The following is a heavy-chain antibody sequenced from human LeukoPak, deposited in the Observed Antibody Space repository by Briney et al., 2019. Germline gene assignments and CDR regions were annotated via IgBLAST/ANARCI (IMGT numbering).Heavy chain of an antibody. D-gene: IGHD3-10*01. CDR2: IRHDGSNE. CDR1: GFTFSSYG. J-gene: IGHJ4*02. V-gene: IGHV3-30*02. Sequence: GGSLRLSGVGSGFTFSSYGMHWVRQAAGKGREGVAFIRHDGSNEYYADSVKGRFTVSRDNSKNTLFLQMNSLRVEEMAVYYCAKEVHPYDSGTYYFDYWGRGTLVTVSS. CDR3: AKEVHPYDSGTYYFDY.